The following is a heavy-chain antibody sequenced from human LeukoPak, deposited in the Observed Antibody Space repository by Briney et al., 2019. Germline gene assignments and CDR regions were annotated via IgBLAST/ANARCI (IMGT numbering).Heavy chain of an antibody. D-gene: IGHD5-18*01. CDR2: INPNSGGT. CDR3: ARDIQLWYKDYYYYYGMDV. J-gene: IGHJ6*02. CDR1: GYTFTGYY. Sequence: ASVKVSCKASGYTFTGYYMHWVRQAPGQGLECMGWINPNSGGTNYAQKFQGRVTMTRDTSISTAYMELSRLRSDDTAVYYCARDIQLWYKDYYYYYGMDVWGQGTTVTVSS. V-gene: IGHV1-2*02.